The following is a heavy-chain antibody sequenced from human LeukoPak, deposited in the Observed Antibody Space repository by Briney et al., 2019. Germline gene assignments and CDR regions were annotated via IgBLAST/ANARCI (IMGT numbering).Heavy chain of an antibody. CDR1: GFTFSSYA. CDR3: AKALFYDRVVITPSYFDY. V-gene: IGHV3-23*01. CDR2: TSGSGGST. J-gene: IGHJ4*02. Sequence: GGSLRLSCAASGFTFSSYAMSWVRQAPGKGLGWFSATSGSGGSTYYADSVKGRFTISRDNSKNTLYLQMNSLRAEDTAVYYCAKALFYDRVVITPSYFDYWGQGTLVTVSS. D-gene: IGHD3-22*01.